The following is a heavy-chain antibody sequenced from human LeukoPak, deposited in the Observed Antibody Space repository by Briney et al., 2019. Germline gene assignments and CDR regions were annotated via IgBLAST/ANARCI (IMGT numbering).Heavy chain of an antibody. CDR3: ARVGSSSWYYYGMDV. D-gene: IGHD6-13*01. Sequence: ASVTVSCEASGYTFTSYGISWVRQAPGQGLEWMGWISAYNGNTNYAQKLQGRVTMTTDTSTSTAYMELRSLRSDDTAVYYCARVGSSSWYYYGMDVWGQGTTVTVSS. J-gene: IGHJ6*02. CDR2: ISAYNGNT. CDR1: GYTFTSYG. V-gene: IGHV1-18*01.